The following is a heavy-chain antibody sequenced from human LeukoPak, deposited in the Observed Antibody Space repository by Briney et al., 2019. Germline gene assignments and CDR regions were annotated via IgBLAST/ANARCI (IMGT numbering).Heavy chain of an antibody. Sequence: SRTLSLTFIVCGGSIRSGRYYWSWIRRPAGKALEWIGHMYTSGSTNYNPSHKSRVTISVDTTKNQLPLELSSVTAEDTAVYYCVRESREEYGGGDCPHPEYFQHWGEGTLVTVSS. J-gene: IGHJ1*01. V-gene: IGHV4-61*09. CDR3: VRESREEYGGGDCPHPEYFQH. CDR2: MYTSGST. CDR1: GGSIRSGRYY. D-gene: IGHD2-21*02.